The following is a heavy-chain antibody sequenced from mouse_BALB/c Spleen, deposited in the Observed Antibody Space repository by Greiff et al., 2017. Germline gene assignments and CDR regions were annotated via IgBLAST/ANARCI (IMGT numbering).Heavy chain of an antibody. CDR1: GYTFTSYY. CDR2: INPSNGGT. D-gene: IGHD2-14*01. J-gene: IGHJ2*01. Sequence: QVQLQQSGAELVKPGASVKLSCKASGYTFTSYYMYWVKQRPGQGLEWIGGINPSNGGTNFNEKFKSKATLTVDKSSSTAYMQLSSLTSEDSAVYYCTRLDYRYDGVDYWGQGTTLTVSS. CDR3: TRLDYRYDGVDY. V-gene: IGHV1S81*02.